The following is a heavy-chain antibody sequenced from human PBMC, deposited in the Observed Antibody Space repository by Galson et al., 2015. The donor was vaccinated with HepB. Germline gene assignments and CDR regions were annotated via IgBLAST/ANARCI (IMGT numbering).Heavy chain of an antibody. J-gene: IGHJ3*02. V-gene: IGHV3-48*02. Sequence: SLRLSCAASGFTFSNYGMNRVRQAPGKGLEWVSYITSTSSTIYYADSVKGRFTMSRDNAKNSLHLQMDSLRDEDTVVYYCARDQLGYCSAKTCYNSHAFDIWGRGTMVTVSS. CDR2: ITSTSSTI. CDR3: ARDQLGYCSAKTCYNSHAFDI. D-gene: IGHD2-2*02. CDR1: GFTFSNYG.